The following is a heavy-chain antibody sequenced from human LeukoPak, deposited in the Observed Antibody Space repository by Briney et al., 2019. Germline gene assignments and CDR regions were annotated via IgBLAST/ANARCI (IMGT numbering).Heavy chain of an antibody. V-gene: IGHV3-21*01. CDR3: ARDGAVAATSDY. CDR2: IGISGYST. D-gene: IGHD6-19*01. CDR1: GFSFSSYC. J-gene: IGHJ4*02. Sequence: PGGSLRLSCAASGFSFSSYCMSWVRQAPGKRLEWVSGIGISGYSTYYADSVKGRFTISRDNAKNSLYLQMNSLRAEDTAVYYCARDGAVAATSDYWGQGTLVTVSS.